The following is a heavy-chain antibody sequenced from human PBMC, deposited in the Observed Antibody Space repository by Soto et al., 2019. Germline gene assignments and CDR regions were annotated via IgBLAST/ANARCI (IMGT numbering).Heavy chain of an antibody. V-gene: IGHV3-23*01. D-gene: IGHD3-16*02. CDR1: GFTFSTSA. Sequence: EVHLLESEGGLVQPGGSLRLSCAASGFTFSTSAMTWVRQALGKGPEWVSSIGRTNNTHYADSVKVRFASSRDNSPNTLYLRMNSLTAEDTAVYCCAKVDAYSYRTEHWGQGILVTVSS. CDR2: IGRTNNT. CDR3: AKVDAYSYRTEH. J-gene: IGHJ1*01.